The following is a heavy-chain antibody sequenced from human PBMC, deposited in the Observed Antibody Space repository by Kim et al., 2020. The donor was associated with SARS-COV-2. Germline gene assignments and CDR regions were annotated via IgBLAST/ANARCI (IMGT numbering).Heavy chain of an antibody. CDR1: GYTFTDYW. Sequence: GESLKISCQGSGYTFTDYWIGWVRQMPGKGLEWMAMIDPDDSDTRYSPSFEGQVTISVDKSTSTAYLQWSSLKASDSAMYYCARQPPYTSTWYIDYWGHG. V-gene: IGHV5-51*01. J-gene: IGHJ4*01. CDR3: ARQPPYTSTWYIDY. CDR2: IDPDDSDT. D-gene: IGHD6-13*01.